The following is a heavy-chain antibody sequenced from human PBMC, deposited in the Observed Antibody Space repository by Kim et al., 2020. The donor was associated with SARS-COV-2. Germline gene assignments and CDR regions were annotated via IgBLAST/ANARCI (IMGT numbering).Heavy chain of an antibody. V-gene: IGHV3-30*01. D-gene: IGHD2-21*01. J-gene: IGHJ4*02. CDR3: ARGASGPDY. CDR2: NNK. Sequence: NNKSYADSGKGRFTTSRDKSKTTLYLKMDSLRAEDTAVYYCARGASGPDYWGQGNLVTVSS.